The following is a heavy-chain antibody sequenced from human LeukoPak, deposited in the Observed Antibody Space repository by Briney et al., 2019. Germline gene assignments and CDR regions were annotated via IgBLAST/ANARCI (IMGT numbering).Heavy chain of an antibody. CDR3: ASSPRGYSYGVGYYYYMDV. CDR2: ISSSSSTI. D-gene: IGHD5-18*01. V-gene: IGHV3-48*01. CDR1: GFTFSSYS. J-gene: IGHJ6*03. Sequence: PGGSLRLSCAASGFTFSSYSMNWVRRAPGKGLEWVSYISSSSSTIYYADSVKGRFTISRDNAKNSLYLQMNSLRAEDTAVYYCASSPRGYSYGVGYYYYMDVWGKGTTVTVSS.